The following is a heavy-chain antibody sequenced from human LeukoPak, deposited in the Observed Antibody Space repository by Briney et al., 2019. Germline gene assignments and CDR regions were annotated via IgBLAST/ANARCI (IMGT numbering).Heavy chain of an antibody. CDR2: ISYDGTTK. J-gene: IGHJ4*02. D-gene: IGHD1-14*01. Sequence: GGSLRLSCGVSGFTFRTYGMHWVRQAPGEGLEWVSIISYDGTTKDYTDSVKGRFTISRDNSKNTLYLQMTSLRTEDTAVYYCAKGVETSITGELPYYFDYWGQGTLVTVSS. CDR3: AKGVETSITGELPYYFDY. V-gene: IGHV3-30*18. CDR1: GFTFRTYG.